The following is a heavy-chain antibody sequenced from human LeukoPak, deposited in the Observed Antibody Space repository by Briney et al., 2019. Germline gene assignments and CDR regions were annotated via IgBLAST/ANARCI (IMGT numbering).Heavy chain of an antibody. D-gene: IGHD7-27*01. J-gene: IGHJ4*02. V-gene: IGHV1-69*13. CDR3: ATATGGSWGFDF. CDR2: IIPIFGTT. CDR1: GGTFSSTYA. Sequence: SVKVSCKASGGTFSSTYAISWVRQAPGQGLEWMGGIIPIFGTTNYAQKFQGRVTITAVESTSTAYMELSSLRSEDTAVYYCATATGGSWGFDFWGQGTLVTVSS.